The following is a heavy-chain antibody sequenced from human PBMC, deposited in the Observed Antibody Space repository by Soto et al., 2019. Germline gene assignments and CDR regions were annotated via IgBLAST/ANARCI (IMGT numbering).Heavy chain of an antibody. CDR1: GGTFSSYA. CDR3: ARSPTLPYYDFWSGYNYSYFDY. CDR2: IIPIFGTA. D-gene: IGHD3-3*01. J-gene: IGHJ4*02. V-gene: IGHV1-69*13. Sequence: GASVKVSCKASGGTFSSYAISWVRQAPGQGLEWMGGIIPIFGTANYAQKFQGRVTITADESTSTAYMELSSLRPEDTAVYYCARSPTLPYYDFWSGYNYSYFDYWGQGTLVTVSS.